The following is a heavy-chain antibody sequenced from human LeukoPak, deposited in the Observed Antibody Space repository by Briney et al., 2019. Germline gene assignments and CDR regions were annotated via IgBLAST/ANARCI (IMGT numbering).Heavy chain of an antibody. CDR1: GFTFSSYG. CDR2: IRYDGSNK. V-gene: IGHV3-30*02. J-gene: IGHJ3*02. CDR3: AKLGCSSTSCYHI. D-gene: IGHD2-2*01. Sequence: GGSLRLSCAASGFTFSSYGMHWVRQAPGKGLEWVAFIRYDGSNKYYADFVKGRFTISRDNSKNTLYLQMNSLRDEDTAVYYCAKLGCSSTSCYHIWGQGTMVTVSS.